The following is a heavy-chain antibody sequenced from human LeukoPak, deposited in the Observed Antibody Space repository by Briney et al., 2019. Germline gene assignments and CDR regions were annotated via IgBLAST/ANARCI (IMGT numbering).Heavy chain of an antibody. CDR1: GFNFNEYT. CDR2: ISWDGNST. CDR3: AKDNSGTEREFDS. V-gene: IGHV3-43*01. Sequence: PGGSLRLSCAASGFNFNEYTMHWVRQPPGRGLEWVSLISWDGNSTFYGESVKGRFTISRDNSKNSLFLQMNSLRIEDTAFYYCAKDNSGTEREFDSWGLGTLVTVSS. D-gene: IGHD1-26*01. J-gene: IGHJ1*01.